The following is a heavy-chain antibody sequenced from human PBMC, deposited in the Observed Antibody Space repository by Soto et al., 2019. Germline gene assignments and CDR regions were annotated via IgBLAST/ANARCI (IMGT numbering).Heavy chain of an antibody. J-gene: IGHJ4*02. CDR3: AKGIVVVVAATNY. V-gene: IGHV3-23*01. Sequence: GGSLRLSCAASGFTFSSYAMSWVRQAPGKGLERVSAISGSGGSTYYADSVKGRFTISRDNSKNTLYLQMNSLRAEDTAVYYCAKGIVVVVAATNYWGQGTLVTVSS. CDR1: GFTFSSYA. CDR2: ISGSGGST. D-gene: IGHD2-15*01.